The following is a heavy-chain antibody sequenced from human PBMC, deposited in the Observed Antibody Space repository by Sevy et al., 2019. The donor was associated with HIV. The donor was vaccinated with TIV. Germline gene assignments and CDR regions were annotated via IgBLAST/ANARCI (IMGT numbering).Heavy chain of an antibody. CDR3: ARDNGDYFLSTSVFDY. J-gene: IGHJ4*02. Sequence: GGSLRLSCAASGFTFSSYSMNWVRQAPGKGLEWVSYISSGFSTIHYADSVKGRFTNSRDNAKNSLYLQMNRLRAEDTAVYDCARDNGDYFLSTSVFDYWGQGTLVTVSS. CDR1: GFTFSSYS. D-gene: IGHD4-17*01. CDR2: ISSGFSTI. V-gene: IGHV3-48*01.